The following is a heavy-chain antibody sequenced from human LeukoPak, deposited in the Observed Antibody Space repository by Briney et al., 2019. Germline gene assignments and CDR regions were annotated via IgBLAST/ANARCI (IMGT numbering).Heavy chain of an antibody. V-gene: IGHV4-59*01. CDR1: GGSISSYY. Sequence: SXTLSLTRTVSGGSISSYYWSWIRQPPGKGLEWIGYIYYSGSTSYNPSLKSRVTISVDTSKNQFSLKLSSVTAADTAVYYCARGVAGFDYWGQGTLVTVSS. J-gene: IGHJ4*02. D-gene: IGHD6-19*01. CDR3: ARGVAGFDY. CDR2: IYYSGST.